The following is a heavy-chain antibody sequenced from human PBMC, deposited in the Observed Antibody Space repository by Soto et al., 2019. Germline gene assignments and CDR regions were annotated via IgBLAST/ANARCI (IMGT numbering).Heavy chain of an antibody. CDR2: ISPDSGKT. V-gene: IGHV1-8*01. J-gene: IGHJ6*03. CDR3: ARVYGYYYYYMDV. Sequence: QAYLEQSGAEVKKPGASVKVSCKASGYSLTDNGITWVRQASGQGLEYVGWISPDSGKTDYAQKFQGRVTMTRDTSIKTVYMELSSLRSDDTAVYYCARVYGYYYYYMDVWGKGTTVTVSS. D-gene: IGHD2-8*01. CDR1: GYSLTDNG.